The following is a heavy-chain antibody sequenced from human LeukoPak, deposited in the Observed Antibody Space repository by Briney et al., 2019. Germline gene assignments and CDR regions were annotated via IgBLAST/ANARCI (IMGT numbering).Heavy chain of an antibody. J-gene: IGHJ4*02. Sequence: PGGSLRLSCAASGFTFSSYWMSWVRQAPGKGLEWVANIKQDGSEKYYVDSVKGRFTISRDNAKNSLYLQMNSLRAEDTAVYYCARDRTTIFGVVSAFDYWGQGTLVTVSS. V-gene: IGHV3-7*01. CDR1: GFTFSSYW. D-gene: IGHD3-3*01. CDR3: ARDRTTIFGVVSAFDY. CDR2: IKQDGSEK.